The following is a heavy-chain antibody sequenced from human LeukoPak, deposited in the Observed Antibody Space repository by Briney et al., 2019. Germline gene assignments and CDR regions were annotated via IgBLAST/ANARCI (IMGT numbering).Heavy chain of an antibody. Sequence: GGSLRLSCAASGFTFSNYWMHWIRQVPGKGLVWVSHIKYDGSATNYADSVKGRFTISRDNAKNTLYLQMNSLRAEDTAVYYCVSGSLQSGYNFDYWGQGTLVTVSS. V-gene: IGHV3-74*01. CDR2: IKYDGSAT. CDR3: VSGSLQSGYNFDY. D-gene: IGHD3-3*01. CDR1: GFTFSNYW. J-gene: IGHJ4*02.